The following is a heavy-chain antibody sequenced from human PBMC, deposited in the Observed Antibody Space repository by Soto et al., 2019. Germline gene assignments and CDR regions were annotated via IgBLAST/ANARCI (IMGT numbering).Heavy chain of an antibody. Sequence: QVQLVQSGAEVKKPGSSVKVSCKASGGTFSSYAISWVRQAPGQGLEWMGGIIPIFGTANYAQKFQGRVTITADESTSTAYMELSSLRSEDTALYYCARSTDYYDSSGYSYDAFDIWGLGIMVTVSS. D-gene: IGHD3-22*01. CDR3: ARSTDYYDSSGYSYDAFDI. V-gene: IGHV1-69*01. J-gene: IGHJ3*02. CDR1: GGTFSSYA. CDR2: IIPIFGTA.